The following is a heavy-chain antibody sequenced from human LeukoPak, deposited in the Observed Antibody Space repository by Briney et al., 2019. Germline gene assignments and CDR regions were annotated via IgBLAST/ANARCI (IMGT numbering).Heavy chain of an antibody. Sequence: PGGSLRLSCAASGFTVSSNYMSWVRQAPGKGLEWVSVIYSGGSTYYADSVKGRFTISRDNSKNTLYLQMNSLRAEDTAVYYCARDRGYYDYVWGSYRSPYYCYGMDVWGQGTTVTVSS. CDR1: GFTVSSNY. CDR2: IYSGGST. D-gene: IGHD3-16*02. CDR3: ARDRGYYDYVWGSYRSPYYCYGMDV. J-gene: IGHJ6*02. V-gene: IGHV3-53*01.